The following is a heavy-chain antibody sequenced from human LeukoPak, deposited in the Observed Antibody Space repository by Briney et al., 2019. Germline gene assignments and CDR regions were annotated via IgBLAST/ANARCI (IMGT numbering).Heavy chain of an antibody. CDR2: IYYSGST. D-gene: IGHD5-18*01. V-gene: IGHV4-39*01. J-gene: IGHJ3*02. CDR3: ARHFTTRGYSYGFDAFDI. Sequence: SETLSLTCTVSGASISSSSYYWGWLRQPPGKGLEWIGSIYYSGSTYYNPSLKSRVTISVDTSKNQFSLKLSSVTAADTAVYYCARHFTTRGYSYGFDAFDIWGQGTMVTVSS. CDR1: GASISSSSYY.